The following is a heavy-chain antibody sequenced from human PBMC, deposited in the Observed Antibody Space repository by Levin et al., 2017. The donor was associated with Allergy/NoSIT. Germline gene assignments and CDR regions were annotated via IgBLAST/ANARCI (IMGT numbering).Heavy chain of an antibody. CDR2: IYYSGST. CDR3: ARELVVGEDVTGDYYYYGMDV. CDR1: GGSISSYY. V-gene: IGHV4-59*01. Sequence: SQTLSLTCTVSGGSISSYYWSWIRQPPGKGLEWIGYIYYSGSTNYNPSLKSRVTISVDTSKNQFSLKLSSVTAADTAVYYCARELVVGEDVTGDYYYYGMDVWGQGTTVTVSS. D-gene: IGHD2-15*01. J-gene: IGHJ6*02.